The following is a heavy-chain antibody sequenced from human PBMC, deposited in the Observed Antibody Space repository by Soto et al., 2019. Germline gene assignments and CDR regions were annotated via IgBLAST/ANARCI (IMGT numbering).Heavy chain of an antibody. CDR3: VRASMPKAHFDS. CDR1: GGSIRGYY. Sequence: SETLSLTCTVSGGSIRGYYWSWIRQSAGMGLEWTGRMHTSGSTNYNPSLKSRVTFSVDMPKNQISLKFTSVTAADTALYYCVRASMPKAHFDSWGQGTLVTVSS. D-gene: IGHD2-2*01. J-gene: IGHJ4*02. CDR2: MHTSGST. V-gene: IGHV4-4*07.